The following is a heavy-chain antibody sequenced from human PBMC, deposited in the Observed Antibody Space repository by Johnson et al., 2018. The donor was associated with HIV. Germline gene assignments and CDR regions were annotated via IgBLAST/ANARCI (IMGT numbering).Heavy chain of an antibody. CDR1: GITVSSNY. V-gene: IGHV3-66*01. J-gene: IGHJ3*02. CDR2: IYADGGT. Sequence: MLLVESRGGVVRPGGSLRLSCAASGITVSSNYMTWVSPAPGKGLEWVSVIYADGGTYYPDSVQARFTISRDSSENTLYLQMNILRADDTAVYYCARDPSRSPGAFDIWGQGTMVTVSS. CDR3: ARDPSRSPGAFDI.